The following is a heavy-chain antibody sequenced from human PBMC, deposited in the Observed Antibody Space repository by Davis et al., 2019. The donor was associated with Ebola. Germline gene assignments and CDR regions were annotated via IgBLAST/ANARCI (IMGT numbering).Heavy chain of an antibody. V-gene: IGHV1-3*01. Sequence: ASVKVSCKASGYTFGDYAIHWVRQAPGQRLQWMAWINAGNGQTKYSQNFQDRVTITRDSSANIAYMELTNLMSEDTAIYYCARETGRGYDYWGQGTLLSVSS. D-gene: IGHD3-9*01. CDR1: GYTFGDYA. CDR3: ARETGRGYDY. J-gene: IGHJ4*02. CDR2: INAGNGQT.